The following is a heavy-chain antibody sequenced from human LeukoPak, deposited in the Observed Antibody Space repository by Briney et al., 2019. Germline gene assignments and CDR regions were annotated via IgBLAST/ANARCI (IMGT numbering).Heavy chain of an antibody. CDR2: ISWDGGST. CDR1: GFTFDDYA. CDR3: ARGGNPIYYYYLDV. V-gene: IGHV3-43D*03. Sequence: PGGSLRLSCAASGFTFDDYAMHWVRQAPGKGLEWVSLISWDGGSTYYADSVKGRFTISRDISKNTLYLQMNSLRAEDTAVYHCARGGNPIYYYYLDVWGKGTTVTVSS. J-gene: IGHJ6*03. D-gene: IGHD1-1*01.